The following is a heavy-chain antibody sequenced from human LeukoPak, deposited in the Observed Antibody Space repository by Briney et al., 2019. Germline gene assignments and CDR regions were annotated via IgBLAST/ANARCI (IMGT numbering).Heavy chain of an antibody. J-gene: IGHJ4*02. D-gene: IGHD1-26*01. CDR2: IIPIFGTA. CDR1: GGTFSRYA. CDR3: ARGSGTYYGGPFDY. Sequence: RASVKVSCKASGGTFSRYAISWVRQAPGQGLEWMGGIIPIFGTANYAQKFQGRVTITTDESTSTAYMELSSLRSEDTAVYYCARGSGTYYGGPFDYWGQGTLVTVSS. V-gene: IGHV1-69*05.